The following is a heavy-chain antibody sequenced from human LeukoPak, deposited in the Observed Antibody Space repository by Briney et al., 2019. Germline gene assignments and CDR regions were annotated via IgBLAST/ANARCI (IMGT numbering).Heavy chain of an antibody. CDR2: ISTYNGNT. V-gene: IGHV1-18*01. Sequence: GAPVKVSCKASGYTFTSYAISWVRQAPGQGLEWMGWISTYNGNTNYAQKLQGRVTMTTDTSTSTVYMELRSLRSDDTAVYYCAREACSGGSCYGDYWGQGTLVTVSS. CDR3: AREACSGGSCYGDY. D-gene: IGHD2-15*01. J-gene: IGHJ4*02. CDR1: GYTFTSYA.